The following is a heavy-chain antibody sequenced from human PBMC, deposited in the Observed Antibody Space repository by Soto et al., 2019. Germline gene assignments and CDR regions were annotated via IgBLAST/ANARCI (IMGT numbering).Heavy chain of an antibody. CDR1: GFTFSSYG. V-gene: IGHV3-33*01. CDR2: IWYDGSNK. Sequence: QVQLVESGGGVVQPGRSLRISCAASGFTFSSYGMYWVRQAPGKGLEWVAVIWYDGSNKYYEDSVKGRFTISRDNSKNTLYLQMNSLRAEDTAVYYCARDEGFIVYWGQGTLVTVSS. J-gene: IGHJ4*02. CDR3: ARDEGFIVY. D-gene: IGHD2-15*01.